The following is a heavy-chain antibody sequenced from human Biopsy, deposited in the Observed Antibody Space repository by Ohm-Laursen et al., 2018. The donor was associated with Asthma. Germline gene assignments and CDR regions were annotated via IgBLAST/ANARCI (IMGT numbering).Heavy chain of an antibody. CDR2: IMIVFGTT. J-gene: IGHJ6*02. Sequence: SSVKVSCKVPGGTFSNFAISWARQAPGQGLEWLGGIMIVFGTTNYAPKFQGRVTITADESTSTAYMEVTSLRFEDKAIYYCARCKVGYSSGWSLLLKKIYYSGMDVWGQGTAVTVSS. D-gene: IGHD6-19*01. V-gene: IGHV1-69*01. CDR1: GGTFSNFA. CDR3: ARCKVGYSSGWSLLLKKIYYSGMDV.